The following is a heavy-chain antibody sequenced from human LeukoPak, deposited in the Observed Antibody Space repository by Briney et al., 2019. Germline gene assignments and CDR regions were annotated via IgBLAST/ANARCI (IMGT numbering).Heavy chain of an antibody. D-gene: IGHD3-22*01. V-gene: IGHV4-30-4*08. CDR3: ARDLSSGAQDAFDI. CDR2: IYYSGST. Sequence: SETLSLTCTVSGGSISSGDYYWSWIRHPPGKGLEWIGYIYYSGSTYYNPSLKSRVTISVDTSKNQFSLKLSSVTAADTAVYYCARDLSSGAQDAFDIWGQGTMVTVSS. CDR1: GGSISSGDYY. J-gene: IGHJ3*02.